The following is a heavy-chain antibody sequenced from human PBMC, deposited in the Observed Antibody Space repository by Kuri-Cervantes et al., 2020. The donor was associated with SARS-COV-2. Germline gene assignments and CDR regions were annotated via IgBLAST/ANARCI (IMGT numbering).Heavy chain of an antibody. CDR2: ISSNSKYI. CDR3: ARHTQGDN. Sequence: GDLRLSFAASGFTFTTCTMNWVRQAPGRGLEWVSCISSNSKYIYYGDSVKGRFTISRDNAKNMLYLQMNSLRAEDTAVYYCARHTQGDNWGQGTLVTVSS. V-gene: IGHV3-21*01. J-gene: IGHJ4*02. CDR1: GFTFTTCT.